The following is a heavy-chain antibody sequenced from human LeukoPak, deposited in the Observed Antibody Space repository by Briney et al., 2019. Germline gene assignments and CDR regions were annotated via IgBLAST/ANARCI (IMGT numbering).Heavy chain of an antibody. J-gene: IGHJ4*02. CDR3: ARSIMVRGVTSVDY. Sequence: PETLSLTCAVYGGSFSGYYWSWIRQPPGKGLEWIGEINHSGSTNYNPSLKSRVTISVDTSKNQFSLKLSSVTAADTAVYYCARSIMVRGVTSVDYWGQGTLVTVSS. CDR2: INHSGST. V-gene: IGHV4-34*01. CDR1: GGSFSGYY. D-gene: IGHD3-10*01.